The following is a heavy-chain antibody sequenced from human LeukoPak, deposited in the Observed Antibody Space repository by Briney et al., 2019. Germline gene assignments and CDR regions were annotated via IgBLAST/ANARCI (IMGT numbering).Heavy chain of an antibody. D-gene: IGHD3-22*01. Sequence: GGSLRLSCAASGVTLGTYAMSWARQAPGKGLEWVAIIWYDGSNKTYEDSVKGRFTISRDNSKNTLYLQMNSLRAEDTAVYYCARGVDYYENSGTIDYWGQGTLVTVSS. CDR1: GVTLGTYA. V-gene: IGHV3-33*08. CDR3: ARGVDYYENSGTIDY. J-gene: IGHJ4*02. CDR2: IWYDGSNK.